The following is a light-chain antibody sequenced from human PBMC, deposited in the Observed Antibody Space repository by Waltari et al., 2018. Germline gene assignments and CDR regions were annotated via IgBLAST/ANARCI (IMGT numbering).Light chain of an antibody. V-gene: IGLV2-14*01. CDR2: DVS. Sequence: QSALTQPASVSGSPGPSITISCTGPSRYGCLYNYVSWYQQHPGKAPKLMIYDVSERPSGVSNRFSGSKSGNTASLTISGLQAEDEADYYCNSYAGSSSWVFGGGTKLTVL. CDR3: NSYAGSSSWV. J-gene: IGLJ3*02. CDR1: SRYGCLYNY.